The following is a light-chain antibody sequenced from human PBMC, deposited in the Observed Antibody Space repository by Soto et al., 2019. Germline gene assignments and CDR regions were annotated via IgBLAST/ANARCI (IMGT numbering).Light chain of an antibody. CDR1: QSISNC. V-gene: IGKV1-5*01. CDR3: QQYYNYPYT. Sequence: DIQMTQSPSTLPASVGDRVTITCRASQSISNCLTWYQQIPGTPPKLLVYPASTLEGGVPSRFSGSGSETDFTLTISGLQPEDFATYYCQQYYNYPYTFAQGTKVDIK. J-gene: IGKJ2*01. CDR2: PAS.